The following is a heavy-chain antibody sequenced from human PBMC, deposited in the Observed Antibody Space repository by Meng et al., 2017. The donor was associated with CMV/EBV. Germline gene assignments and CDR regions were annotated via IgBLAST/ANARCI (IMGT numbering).Heavy chain of an antibody. V-gene: IGHV3-74*01. CDR3: VRVGDGRTYGKFEY. D-gene: IGHD3-10*01. CDR2: INTDGTNI. J-gene: IGHJ4*02. CDR1: GFSFSRYW. Sequence: GESLKISCAASGFSFSRYWMHWVRQAPGKGLEWVSRINTDGTNIGYADSVKGRFTISRDNAENTVYLQMNSLRGEDTAVYYCVRVGDGRTYGKFEYWGQGALVTVSS.